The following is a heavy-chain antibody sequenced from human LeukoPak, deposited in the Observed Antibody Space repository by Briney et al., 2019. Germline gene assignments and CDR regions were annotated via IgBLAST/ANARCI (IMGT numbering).Heavy chain of an antibody. Sequence: SVKVSCKASGGTFSSYAISWVRQAPGQGLGWMGGIIPIFGTANYAQKFQGRVTITADESTSTAYMELSSLRSEDTAVYYCTRGRGIAAAGTFGIDYWGQGTLVTVSS. CDR3: TRGRGIAAAGTFGIDY. CDR2: IIPIFGTA. J-gene: IGHJ4*02. D-gene: IGHD6-13*01. CDR1: GGTFSSYA. V-gene: IGHV1-69*13.